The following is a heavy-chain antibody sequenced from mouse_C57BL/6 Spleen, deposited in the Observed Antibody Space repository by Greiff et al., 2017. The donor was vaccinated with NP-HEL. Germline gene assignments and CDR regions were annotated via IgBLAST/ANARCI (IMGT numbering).Heavy chain of an antibody. CDR2: IRNKANGYTT. Sequence: EVHLVESGGGLVQPGGSLSLSCAASGFTFTDYYMSWVRQPPGKALEWLGFIRNKANGYTTEYSASVKGRFTISRDNSQSILYLQMNAPRAEDSATYYCARSATLLLYYFDYWGQGTTLTVSS. V-gene: IGHV7-3*01. CDR1: GFTFTDYY. J-gene: IGHJ2*01. D-gene: IGHD2-1*01. CDR3: ARSATLLLYYFDY.